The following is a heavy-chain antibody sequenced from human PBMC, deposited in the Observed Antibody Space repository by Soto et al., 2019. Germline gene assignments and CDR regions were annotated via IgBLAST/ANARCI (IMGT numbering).Heavy chain of an antibody. D-gene: IGHD3-10*01. V-gene: IGHV3-74*01. CDR3: TRGPRPISTGTGAY. Sequence: GGSLRLSCAASGFMFKVYWMHWVRQSPGKGLVWISRIYNDGTYSDYADSVRGRFTISRDNVNDTLYLQMNNLRAEDSGLYYCTRGPRPISTGTGAYWGQGTQVTVSS. CDR2: IYNDGTYS. CDR1: GFMFKVYW. J-gene: IGHJ4*02.